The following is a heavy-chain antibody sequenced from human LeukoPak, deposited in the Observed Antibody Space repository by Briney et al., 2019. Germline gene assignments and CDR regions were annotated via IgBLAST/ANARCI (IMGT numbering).Heavy chain of an antibody. D-gene: IGHD5-18*01. CDR2: IITYGTTP. Sequence: GRSMTPSCSAYGFTFSSYWMHCVSQVAGKVLVWVSCIITYGTTPAYADSVKGRFSLSRDNATKTVFLQVSRLIAKDSCVNYYPREGYSYGYTVGQDYWGHGTLVTVSS. CDR1: GFTFSSYW. CDR3: PREGYSYGYTVGQDY. J-gene: IGHJ4*01. V-gene: IGHV3-74*01.